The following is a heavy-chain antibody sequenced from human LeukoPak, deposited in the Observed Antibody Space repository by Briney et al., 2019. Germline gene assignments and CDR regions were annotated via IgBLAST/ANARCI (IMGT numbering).Heavy chain of an antibody. CDR1: GFTFSSYW. V-gene: IGHV3-74*01. D-gene: IGHD2-2*01. J-gene: IGHJ4*02. CDR3: ARDHCSSTSCYLSAYYFDY. Sequence: GGSLRLSCAASGFTFSSYWMHWVRQAPGKGLVCVSRINSDGSSTTYADSVKGRFTISRDNAKNTLDLQMNSLRAEDTAVYYCARDHCSSTSCYLSAYYFDYWGQGTLVTVSS. CDR2: INSDGSST.